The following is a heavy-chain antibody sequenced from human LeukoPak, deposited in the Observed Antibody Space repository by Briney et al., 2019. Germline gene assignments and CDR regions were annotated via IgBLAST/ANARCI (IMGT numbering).Heavy chain of an antibody. J-gene: IGHJ4*02. Sequence: KASETLSLTCTVSGGSISSYYWSWIRQPAGKGLEWIGRIYSSGSTKYNPSLKSRVSMSVDTSKNQFSLKLNSVTAADTAVYYCAAPISSYYYGSGRYPPDYWGQGTLVTVSS. V-gene: IGHV4-4*07. D-gene: IGHD3-10*01. CDR2: IYSSGST. CDR3: AAPISSYYYGSGRYPPDY. CDR1: GGSISSYY.